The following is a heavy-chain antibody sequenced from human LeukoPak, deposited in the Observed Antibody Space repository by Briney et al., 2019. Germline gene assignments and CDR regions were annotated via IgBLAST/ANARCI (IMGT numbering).Heavy chain of an antibody. J-gene: IGHJ4*02. V-gene: IGHV4-39*07. CDR3: ASGIQLWSRGWD. Sequence: SETLSLTCTVSGGSISNTNYFWVWIRQPPGKGLEWIASVYYSGSTYYNPSLKSRVTISVDTSKNQFSLKLNSVTAADTAVYYCASGIQLWSRGWDWGQGTLVTVSS. CDR1: GGSISNTNYF. CDR2: VYYSGST. D-gene: IGHD5-18*01.